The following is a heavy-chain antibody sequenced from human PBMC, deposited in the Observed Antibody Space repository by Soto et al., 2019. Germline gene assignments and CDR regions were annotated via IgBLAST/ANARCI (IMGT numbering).Heavy chain of an antibody. CDR2: INPDGSVR. D-gene: IGHD4-17*01. V-gene: IGHV3-7*05. J-gene: IGHJ4*02. CDR1: GFTYSTSW. Sequence: GGSLRLSCAASGFTYSTSWMNWVRQPPGKGLEWVATINPDGSVRYYVDSVKGRFTISRDNVNNSLFLQMNTLRAEDTATLYCARDRAYGCFDNWGQGIQGTVSS. CDR3: ARDRAYGCFDN.